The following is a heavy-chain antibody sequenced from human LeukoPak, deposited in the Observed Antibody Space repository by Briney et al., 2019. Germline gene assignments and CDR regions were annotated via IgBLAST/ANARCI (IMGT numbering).Heavy chain of an antibody. D-gene: IGHD6-6*01. CDR3: ASEGAARSKIFDY. V-gene: IGHV4-61*02. CDR1: GGSISSGSYY. J-gene: IGHJ4*02. CDR2: IYTSGST. Sequence: PSETPSLTCTVSGGSISSGSYYWSWIRQPAGKGLEWIGRIYTSGSTNYNPSLKSRVTISVDTSKNQFSLKLSSVTAADTAVYYCASEGAARSKIFDYWGQGTLVTVSS.